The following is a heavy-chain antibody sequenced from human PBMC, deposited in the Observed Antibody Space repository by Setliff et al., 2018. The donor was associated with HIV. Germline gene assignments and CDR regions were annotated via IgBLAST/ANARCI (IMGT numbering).Heavy chain of an antibody. V-gene: IGHV4-39*07. J-gene: IGHJ6*02. CDR2: FYYSGNT. D-gene: IGHD3-16*01. Sequence: PSETLSLTCSVSGGSISSSNYYGGWIRQPPGKGLEWIGSFYYSGNTYYSPSLKSRVTISIDTSKNQFSLKLSSVTAADTAVYYCARGGYYYYFGVDVWGQGTTVTVSS. CDR3: ARGGYYYYFGVDV. CDR1: GGSISSSNYY.